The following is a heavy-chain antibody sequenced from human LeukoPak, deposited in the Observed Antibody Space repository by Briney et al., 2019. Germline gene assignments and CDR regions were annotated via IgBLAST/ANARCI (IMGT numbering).Heavy chain of an antibody. J-gene: IGHJ3*02. V-gene: IGHV3-48*03. CDR2: ISYSGETI. Sequence: GGSLRLSCAASGFTFSSYDMSWVRQAPGMGLEWVSYISYSGETIYYADSVRGRFTISRDSAKNSLSLQMNSLRAEDTAVYYCATPGWDDAFDIWGQGTMVTVSS. CDR1: GFTFSSYD. D-gene: IGHD1-26*01. CDR3: ATPGWDDAFDI.